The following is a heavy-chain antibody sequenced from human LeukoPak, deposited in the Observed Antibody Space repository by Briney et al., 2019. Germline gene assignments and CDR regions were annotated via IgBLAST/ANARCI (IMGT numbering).Heavy chain of an antibody. D-gene: IGHD5-18*01. CDR1: GGSISSYY. Sequence: SETLSLTCTVSGGSISSYYWSWIRQPPGKELEWIGYIYYSGSTNYNPSLKSRVTISVDTSKNQFSLKLSSVTAADTAVYYCASSRLDTAFDYWGQGTLVTVSS. J-gene: IGHJ4*02. CDR3: ASSRLDTAFDY. CDR2: IYYSGST. V-gene: IGHV4-59*01.